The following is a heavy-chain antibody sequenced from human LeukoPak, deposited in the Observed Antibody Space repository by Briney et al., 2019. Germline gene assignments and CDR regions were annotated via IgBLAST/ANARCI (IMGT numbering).Heavy chain of an antibody. CDR3: ARVDEGRNGVTVGY. Sequence: PGRSLRLSCAASGFTFSSYAMSWVRQAPGKGLEWVSYISSSSGYTNYADSVKGRFTISRDNAKNSLYLQMNSLRAEDTAVYYCARVDEGRNGVTVGYWGQGTLVTVSS. CDR2: ISSSSGYT. J-gene: IGHJ4*02. V-gene: IGHV3-21*05. D-gene: IGHD2-8*01. CDR1: GFTFSSYA.